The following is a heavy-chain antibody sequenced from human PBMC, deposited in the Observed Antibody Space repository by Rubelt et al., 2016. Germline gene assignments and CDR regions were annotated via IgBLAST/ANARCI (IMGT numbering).Heavy chain of an antibody. CDR2: IRRGGDT. D-gene: IGHD4-11*01. J-gene: IGHJ4*02. V-gene: IGHV3-23*01. Sequence: EVQLLESGGGLVQPGGSLRLSCAASGFTFSTYAMSWVRQAPGKGLEWVSSIRRGGDTYYADSVKGRFTISRDNSKNLVFLQMNSLRAEDTAVYYCATVGFYSNYLDHWGQGTLVTVSS. CDR1: GFTFSTYA. CDR3: ATVGFYSNYLDH.